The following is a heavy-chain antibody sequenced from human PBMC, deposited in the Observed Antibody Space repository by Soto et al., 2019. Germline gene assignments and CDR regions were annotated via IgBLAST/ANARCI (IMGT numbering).Heavy chain of an antibody. V-gene: IGHV5-51*01. D-gene: IGHD3-9*01. CDR1: GYSFTSYW. Sequence: GESLKISCKGSGYSFTSYWIGWVRQMPGKGLEWMGIIYPGDSDTRYSSSFQGQVTISADKSISTAYLQWSSLKASDTAMYYCARTYYDILTGYKQFDYWGQGTLVTVSS. CDR2: IYPGDSDT. J-gene: IGHJ4*02. CDR3: ARTYYDILTGYKQFDY.